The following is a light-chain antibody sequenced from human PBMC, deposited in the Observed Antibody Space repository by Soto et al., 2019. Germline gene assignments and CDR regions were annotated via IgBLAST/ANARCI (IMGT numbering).Light chain of an antibody. CDR1: QSVRSY. J-gene: IGKJ4*01. Sequence: EVLMTQSPATLSLSPGERATLSCRASQSVRSYLAWYQHKPGQAPRLLIYDASNRATGIPARFSGSGSGTDFTLTISSLEPEDFAVYYCQQRSDWPPTFGGGTKVDIK. CDR2: DAS. CDR3: QQRSDWPPT. V-gene: IGKV3-11*01.